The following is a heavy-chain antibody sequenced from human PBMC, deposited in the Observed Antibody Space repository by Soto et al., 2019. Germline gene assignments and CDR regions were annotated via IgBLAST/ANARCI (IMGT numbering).Heavy chain of an antibody. CDR2: ISYDGSNK. J-gene: IGHJ4*02. V-gene: IGHV3-30*18. CDR3: AKTDRGVVTAMPDY. CDR1: GFTFSSYG. D-gene: IGHD2-21*02. Sequence: GGSLRLSCAASGFTFSSYGMHWVRQAPGKGLEWVAVISYDGSNKYYADSVKGRFTISRDNSKNTLYLQMNSLRAEDTAVYYCAKTDRGVVTAMPDYWGQGTLVTVSS.